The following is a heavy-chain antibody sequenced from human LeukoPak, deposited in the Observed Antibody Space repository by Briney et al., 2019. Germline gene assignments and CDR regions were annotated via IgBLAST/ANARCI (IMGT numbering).Heavy chain of an antibody. CDR1: GYTFTGYY. V-gene: IGHV1-2*02. D-gene: IGHD4-23*01. Sequence: ASVKVSCKASGYTFTGYYMHWVRQAPGQGLEWMGWINPNSGGTNYAQKFQGRVTMTRDTSISTAYMELSRLRSDDTAVYYCARTDMTTVANWGAFDIWGQGTMVTVSS. CDR3: ARTDMTTVANWGAFDI. J-gene: IGHJ3*02. CDR2: INPNSGGT.